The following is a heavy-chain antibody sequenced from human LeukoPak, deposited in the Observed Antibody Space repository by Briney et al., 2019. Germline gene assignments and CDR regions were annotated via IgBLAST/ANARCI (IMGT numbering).Heavy chain of an antibody. Sequence: ASVKVSCKASGYTFTGYYMHWVRQAPGQGLEWMGWINPNSGGTNYAQKFQGRVTMTRDTFISTAYMELSRLRSDDTAVYYCATEAAAGTWAFDYWGQGTLVTVSS. CDR2: INPNSGGT. J-gene: IGHJ4*02. D-gene: IGHD6-13*01. CDR1: GYTFTGYY. V-gene: IGHV1-2*02. CDR3: ATEAAAGTWAFDY.